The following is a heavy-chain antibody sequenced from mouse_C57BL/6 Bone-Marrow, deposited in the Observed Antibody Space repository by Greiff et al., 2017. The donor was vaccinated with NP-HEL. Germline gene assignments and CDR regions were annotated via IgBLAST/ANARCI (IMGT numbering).Heavy chain of an antibody. D-gene: IGHD1-1*01. CDR3: ARSDYYGSSYKYAMDY. Sequence: VKLQQSGAELARPGASVKLSCKASGYTFTSYGISWVKQRTGQGLEWIGEIYPRSGNTYYNEKFKGKATLTADKSSSTAYMELRSLTSEDSAVYFCARSDYYGSSYKYAMDYWGQGTSVTVSS. V-gene: IGHV1-81*01. J-gene: IGHJ4*01. CDR1: GYTFTSYG. CDR2: IYPRSGNT.